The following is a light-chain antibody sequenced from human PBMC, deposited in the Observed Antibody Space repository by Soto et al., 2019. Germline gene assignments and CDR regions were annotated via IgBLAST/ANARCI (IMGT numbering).Light chain of an antibody. Sequence: QSVLTQPASVSGSPGPSITISCTGTSRDIGGYNYVSWYQQHPGKAPKLMIYDVSNRPSGVSNRFSGSKSGNTASLTISGLQAEDEADYYCSSYTSSSTYVFGTGTKVTVL. CDR1: SRDIGGYNY. J-gene: IGLJ1*01. CDR3: SSYTSSSTYV. CDR2: DVS. V-gene: IGLV2-14*01.